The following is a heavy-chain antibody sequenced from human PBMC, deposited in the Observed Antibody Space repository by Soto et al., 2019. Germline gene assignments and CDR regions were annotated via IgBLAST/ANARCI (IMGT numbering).Heavy chain of an antibody. CDR1: GGTFSSYA. J-gene: IGHJ4*02. V-gene: IGHV1-69*01. Sequence: ASVKVSCKASGGTFSSYAISWVRQAPGQGLEWMGGIIPIFGTANYAQKFQGRVTITADESTSTAYMELSSLRSEDTAVYYCASPELQCSSTSCQYYCDYWGQGTLVTVSS. CDR2: IIPIFGTA. D-gene: IGHD2-2*01. CDR3: ASPELQCSSTSCQYYCDY.